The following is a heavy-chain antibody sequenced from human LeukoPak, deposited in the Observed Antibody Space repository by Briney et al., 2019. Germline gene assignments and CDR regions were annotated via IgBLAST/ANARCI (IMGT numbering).Heavy chain of an antibody. V-gene: IGHV5-51*01. CDR2: IYPGDSDT. Sequence: GESLKISCKGSGYSFTSYWIGWVRQMPGKGLEWMGSIYPGDSDTRYSPSFQGQVTISADKSISTAYLQWSSLKASDTAMYYCANLNYGSGSPYYFDYWGQGTLVTVSS. CDR1: GYSFTSYW. CDR3: ANLNYGSGSPYYFDY. D-gene: IGHD3-10*01. J-gene: IGHJ4*02.